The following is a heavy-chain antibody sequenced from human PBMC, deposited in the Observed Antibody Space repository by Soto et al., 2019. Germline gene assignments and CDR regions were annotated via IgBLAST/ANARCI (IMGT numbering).Heavy chain of an antibody. CDR2: IYYSGST. Sequence: PSETLSLTCTISGGSISSGGYYWTWIRQHPGKGLEWIGYIYYSGSTYYNPSLKSRVTISVDTSKNQFSLKLSSVTAADTAVYYCARYGDYVEYHFDYWGQGTLVTISS. J-gene: IGHJ4*02. V-gene: IGHV4-31*03. CDR1: GGSISSGGYY. D-gene: IGHD4-17*01. CDR3: ARYGDYVEYHFDY.